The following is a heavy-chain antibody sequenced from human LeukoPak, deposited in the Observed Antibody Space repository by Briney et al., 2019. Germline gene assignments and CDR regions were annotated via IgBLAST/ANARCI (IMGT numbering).Heavy chain of an antibody. CDR2: FDPEDGET. J-gene: IGHJ4*02. D-gene: IGHD3-3*01. CDR1: GYTLTELS. Sequence: GASVKVSCKVSGYTLTELSMHWVRQAPGKGLEWMGGFDPEDGETIYAQKFQGRVTMTTDTSTSTAYMELRSLRSDDTAVYYCARDKHDFWSGYYWSDLDYWGQGTLVTVSS. V-gene: IGHV1-24*01. CDR3: ARDKHDFWSGYYWSDLDY.